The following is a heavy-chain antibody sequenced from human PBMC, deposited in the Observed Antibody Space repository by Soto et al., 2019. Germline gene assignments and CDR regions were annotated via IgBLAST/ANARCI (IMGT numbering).Heavy chain of an antibody. Sequence: GGSLRLSCAASGFTFSNAWMNWVRQAPGKGLGWVSYISSSSSTIYYADSVKGRFTISRDNAKNSLYLQMNSLRAEDTAVYYCAREDIVVVVAATPASAFDIWGQGTMVTVSS. CDR3: AREDIVVVVAATPASAFDI. V-gene: IGHV3-48*01. CDR1: GFTFSNAW. D-gene: IGHD2-15*01. CDR2: ISSSSSTI. J-gene: IGHJ3*02.